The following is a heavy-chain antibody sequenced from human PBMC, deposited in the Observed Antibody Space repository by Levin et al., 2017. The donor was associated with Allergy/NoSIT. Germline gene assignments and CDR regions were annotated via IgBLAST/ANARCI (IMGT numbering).Heavy chain of an antibody. CDR3: ARHMWNDYIWGSYRTQYYFDY. Sequence: PSETLSLTCTVSGGSISSSSYYWGWIRQPPGKGLEWIGSIYYSGSTYYNPSLKSRVTISVDTSKNQFSLKLSSVTAADTAVYYCARHMWNDYIWGSYRTQYYFDYWGQGTLVTVSS. V-gene: IGHV4-39*01. J-gene: IGHJ4*02. CDR1: GGSISSSSYY. CDR2: IYYSGST. D-gene: IGHD3-16*02.